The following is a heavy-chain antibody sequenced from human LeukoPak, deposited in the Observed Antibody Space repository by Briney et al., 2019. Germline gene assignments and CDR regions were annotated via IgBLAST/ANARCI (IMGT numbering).Heavy chain of an antibody. V-gene: IGHV1-8*02. CDR1: GYTFTSYD. CDR3: ARFSELAHYYYGMDA. CDR2: MNPNSGNT. Sequence: GASVKVSCKASGYTFTSYDINWVRQATGQGLEWMGWMNPNSGNTGYAQKFQGRVTMTRNTSISTAYMELSSLRSEDTAVYYCARFSELAHYYYGMDAWGQGTTVTVSS. J-gene: IGHJ6*02. D-gene: IGHD1-26*01.